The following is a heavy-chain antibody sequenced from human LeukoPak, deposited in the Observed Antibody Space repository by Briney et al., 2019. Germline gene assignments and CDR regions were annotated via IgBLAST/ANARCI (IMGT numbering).Heavy chain of an antibody. J-gene: IGHJ4*02. D-gene: IGHD6-6*01. CDR1: GGSISSGGYY. CDR2: IYHSGST. Sequence: SQTLSLTWTVSGGSISSGGYYWSWIRQPPGKGLEWIGYIYHSGSTYYNPSLKSRVTISVDRSKNQFFLKLSSVTAADTAVYYCAREGIAARPTSPYFDYWGQGTLVTVSS. CDR3: AREGIAARPTSPYFDY. V-gene: IGHV4-30-2*01.